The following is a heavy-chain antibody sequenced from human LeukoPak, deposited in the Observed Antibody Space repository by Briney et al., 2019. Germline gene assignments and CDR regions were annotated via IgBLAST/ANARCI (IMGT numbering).Heavy chain of an antibody. V-gene: IGHV1-8*01. CDR3: ARGYDYDYVWGSYRYSGY. CDR1: GYTFTSYD. Sequence: ASVKVSCKASGYTFTSYDINWVRQATGQGLECMGWMNPNSGNTGYAQKFQGRVTMTRNTSISTAYMELSSLRSEDTAVYYCARGYDYDYVWGSYRYSGYWGQGTLVTVSS. CDR2: MNPNSGNT. J-gene: IGHJ4*02. D-gene: IGHD3-16*02.